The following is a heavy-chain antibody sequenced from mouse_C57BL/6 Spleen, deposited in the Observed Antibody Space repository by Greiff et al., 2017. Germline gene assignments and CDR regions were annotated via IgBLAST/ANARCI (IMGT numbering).Heavy chain of an antibody. CDR2: ISYDGSN. Sequence: EVQLVESGPGLVKPSQSLSLTCSVTGYSITSGYYWNWIRQFPGNKLEWMGYISYDGSNNYNPSLKNRISITRDTSKNQFFLKLNSVTTENTATYYCARGSQLAWFAYWGQGTLVTVSA. D-gene: IGHD4-1*02. CDR1: GYSITSGYY. CDR3: ARGSQLAWFAY. J-gene: IGHJ3*01. V-gene: IGHV3-6*01.